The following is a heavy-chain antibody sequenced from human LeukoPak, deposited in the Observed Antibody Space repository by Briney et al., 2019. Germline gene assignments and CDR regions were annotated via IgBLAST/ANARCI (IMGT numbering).Heavy chain of an antibody. CDR3: AKRGVVIRVILVGFHKEAYYFDS. CDR1: GITLSNYG. D-gene: IGHD3-22*01. Sequence: GGSLRLSCAVSGITLSNYGMSWVRQAPGKGLEWVAGISGSGGGTNYADSVKGRFTISRDNSKNTLYLQMNSLRAEDTAVYFCAKRGVVIRVILVGFHKEAYYFDSWGQGAPVTVSS. V-gene: IGHV3-23*01. J-gene: IGHJ4*02. CDR2: ISGSGGGT.